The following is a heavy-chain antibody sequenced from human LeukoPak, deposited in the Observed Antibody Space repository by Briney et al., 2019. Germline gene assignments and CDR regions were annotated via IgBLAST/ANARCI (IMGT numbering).Heavy chain of an antibody. CDR2: ISGSGGST. CDR3: ARGSSSWYVPADY. CDR1: GFTFSSYA. V-gene: IGHV3-23*01. D-gene: IGHD6-13*01. J-gene: IGHJ4*02. Sequence: GGSLRLSCAASGFTFSSYAMSWVRQAPGKGLEWVSAISGSGGSTYYADSVKGRFTISRDNSKNTLYLQMNSLRAEDTAVYYCARGSSSWYVPADYWGQGTLVTVSS.